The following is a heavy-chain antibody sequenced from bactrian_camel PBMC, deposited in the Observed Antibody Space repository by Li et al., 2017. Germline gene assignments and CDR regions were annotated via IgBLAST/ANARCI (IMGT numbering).Heavy chain of an antibody. J-gene: IGHJ7*01. Sequence: VQLVESGGGSVQAGETLVVSCVPNGVTYDAYSLGYTLGWFRQAPGKEREGVAAIAPGGRNTYYHDSVKGRFTISRDNAKNTLFLQMNSLKTEDAAMYYCAKDHAFKSWVPYDMDYWGKGTQVTVS. V-gene: IGHV3S1*01. CDR2: IAPGGRNT. CDR1: GVTYDAYSLGYT. D-gene: IGHD5*01.